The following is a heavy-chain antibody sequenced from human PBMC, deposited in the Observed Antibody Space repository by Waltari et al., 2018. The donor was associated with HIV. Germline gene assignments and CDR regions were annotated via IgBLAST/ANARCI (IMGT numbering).Heavy chain of an antibody. J-gene: IGHJ4*02. CDR3: ASGYSGSYSGDY. Sequence: EVQLLESGGGLVQPGGSLRLSCAASGFTFSSYAMSWVRQAPGKGLEWVSAISGSGGSTYYADSVKGRFTISRDNSKNTLYLQMNSLRAEDTAVYYCASGYSGSYSGDYWGQGTLVTVSS. CDR1: GFTFSSYA. CDR2: ISGSGGST. V-gene: IGHV3-23*01. D-gene: IGHD1-26*01.